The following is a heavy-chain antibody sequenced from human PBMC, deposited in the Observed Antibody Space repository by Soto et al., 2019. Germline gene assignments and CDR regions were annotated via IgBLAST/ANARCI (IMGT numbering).Heavy chain of an antibody. Sequence: EVQLVESGGGLVQPGGSLRLSCAASGFTFSSYDMHWVRQATGKGLEWVSAIGTAGDTYYPGSVEGRFTISRENAKNSLYLQMNSLRAEDTAVYYCARVPVVGQLYGMDVWGQGTTVTVSS. CDR3: ARVPVVGQLYGMDV. J-gene: IGHJ6*02. V-gene: IGHV3-13*01. CDR1: GFTFSSYD. D-gene: IGHD6-19*01. CDR2: IGTAGDT.